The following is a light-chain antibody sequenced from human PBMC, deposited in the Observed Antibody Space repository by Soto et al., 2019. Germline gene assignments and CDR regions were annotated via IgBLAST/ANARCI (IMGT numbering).Light chain of an antibody. CDR1: SSDVGGYNY. J-gene: IGLJ3*02. V-gene: IGLV2-14*01. Sequence: QSVLTQPASVSGSPGQSIAISCTGTSSDVGGYNYVSWYQQHPGKTPNLMIYDVSNRPSGVSNRFSGSKSGNTASLTISGLQAEDADDYYCSSSTSSSTWVFGGGTKLTVL. CDR2: DVS. CDR3: SSSTSSSTWV.